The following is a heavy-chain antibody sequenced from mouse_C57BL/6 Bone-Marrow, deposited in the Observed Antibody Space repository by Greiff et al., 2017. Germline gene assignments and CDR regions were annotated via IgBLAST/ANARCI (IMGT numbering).Heavy chain of an antibody. D-gene: IGHD1-1*01. V-gene: IGHV3-8*01. CDR1: GYSITSDY. CDR3: ARYPLYYGSSYVRGYFDY. Sequence: VQLQQSGPGLAKPSQTLSLTCSVTGYSITSDYWNWIRKFPGNKLEYMGYISYSGSTYYNPSLKSRISITRDTSKNQYYLQLNSVTTEDTATYYCARYPLYYGSSYVRGYFDYWGQGTTLTVSS. J-gene: IGHJ2*01. CDR2: ISYSGST.